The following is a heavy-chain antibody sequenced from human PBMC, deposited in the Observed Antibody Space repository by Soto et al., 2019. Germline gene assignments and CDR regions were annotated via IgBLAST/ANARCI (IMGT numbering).Heavy chain of an antibody. J-gene: IGHJ5*02. V-gene: IGHV1-2*04. D-gene: IGHD6-13*01. CDR2: INPNSGGT. CDR3: ARGGHSSPCSWVVANKQNWFDP. CDR1: GYTFTGYY. Sequence: ASVKVSCKASGYTFTGYYMHWVRQAPGQGLEWMGWINPNSGGTNYAQKFQGWVTMTRDTSISTAYMELSRLRSDDTAVYYCARGGHSSPCSWVVANKQNWFDPWGQGTLVTVSS.